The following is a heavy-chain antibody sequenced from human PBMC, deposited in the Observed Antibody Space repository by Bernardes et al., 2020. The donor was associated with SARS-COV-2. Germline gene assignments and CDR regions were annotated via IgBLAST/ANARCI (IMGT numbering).Heavy chain of an antibody. D-gene: IGHD3-10*01. V-gene: IGHV1-69*13. CDR2: IIPIFGTA. Sequence: SVKVSCKASGGTFSSYAISWVRQAPGQGLEWMGRIIPIFGTANYAQKFQGRVTITADESTSTAYMELSSLRSEDTAVYYCGAMVRGVIRGAGSYYYGMDVWGQGTTVTVSS. J-gene: IGHJ6*02. CDR3: GAMVRGVIRGAGSYYYGMDV. CDR1: GGTFSSYA.